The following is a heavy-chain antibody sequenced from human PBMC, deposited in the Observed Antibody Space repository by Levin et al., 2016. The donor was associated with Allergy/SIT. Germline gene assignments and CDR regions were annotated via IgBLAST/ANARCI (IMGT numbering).Heavy chain of an antibody. CDR3: AKVVRSWSPHYYYGMDV. CDR1: GFTFSSYA. Sequence: GGSLRLSCAASGFTFSSYAMSWVRQAPGKGLEWVSAISGSGGSTYYADSVKGRFTISRDNSKNTLYLQMNSLRAEDTAVYYCAKVVRSWSPHYYYGMDVWGQGTTVTVSS. CDR2: ISGSGGST. D-gene: IGHD6-13*01. J-gene: IGHJ6*02. V-gene: IGHV3-23*01.